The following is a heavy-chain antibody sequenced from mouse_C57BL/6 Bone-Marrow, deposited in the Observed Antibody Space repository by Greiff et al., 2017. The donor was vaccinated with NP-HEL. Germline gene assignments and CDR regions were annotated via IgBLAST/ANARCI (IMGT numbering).Heavy chain of an antibody. V-gene: IGHV1-7*01. CDR2: INPSSGYT. Sequence: QVQLKQSGAELAKPGASVKLSCKASGYTFTSYWMHWVKQRPGQGLEWIGYINPSSGYTKYNQKFKDKATLTADKSSSTAYMQLSSLTYEDSAVYYWARNLLSSYLYFDVWGTGTTVTGSS. CDR1: GYTFTSYW. CDR3: ARNLLSSYLYFDV. J-gene: IGHJ1*03. D-gene: IGHD6-2*01.